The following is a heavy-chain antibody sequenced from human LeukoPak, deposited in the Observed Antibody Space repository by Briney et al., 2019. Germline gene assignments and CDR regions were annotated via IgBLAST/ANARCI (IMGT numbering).Heavy chain of an antibody. Sequence: SETLSLTSTVSGGSIGSSSYYWGWIRQPPGKGLEWIGSIYYSGSTYYNASLKSRVTISVDTSKNQFSLKLSSVTAADTAVYYCARASHDYGEYSHFDYWGQGTLVTVSS. V-gene: IGHV4-39*07. CDR3: ARASHDYGEYSHFDY. CDR1: GGSIGSSSYY. D-gene: IGHD4-17*01. CDR2: IYYSGST. J-gene: IGHJ4*02.